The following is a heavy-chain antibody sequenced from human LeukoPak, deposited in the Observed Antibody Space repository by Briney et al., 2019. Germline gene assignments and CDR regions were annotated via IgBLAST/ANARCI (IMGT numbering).Heavy chain of an antibody. V-gene: IGHV3-30*18. CDR2: ISYDGSNK. J-gene: IGHJ4*02. CDR1: GFTFSSYG. D-gene: IGHD3-10*01. Sequence: GGSLRLSCAASGFTFSSYGMHWVRQAPGKGLEWVAVISYDGSNKYYADSVKGRFTISRDNSKNTLYLQMSSLRAEDTAVYYCAKGGRGIRYYFDYWGQGTLVTVSS. CDR3: AKGGRGIRYYFDY.